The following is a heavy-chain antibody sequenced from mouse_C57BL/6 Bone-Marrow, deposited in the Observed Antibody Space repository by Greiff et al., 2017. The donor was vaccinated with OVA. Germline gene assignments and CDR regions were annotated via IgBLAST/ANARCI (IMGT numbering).Heavy chain of an antibody. V-gene: IGHV1-55*01. J-gene: IGHJ4*01. D-gene: IGHD3-2*02. CDR1: GYTFTSYW. CDR3: ARQTAQPYYAMDY. Sequence: QVQLQQPGAELVKPGASVKMSCKASGYTFTSYWITWVKQRPGQGLEWIGDIYPGSGSTNYNEKFKSKATLTVDTSSSTAYMQLSSLTSEDSAVYYCARQTAQPYYAMDYWGQGTSVTVSS. CDR2: IYPGSGST.